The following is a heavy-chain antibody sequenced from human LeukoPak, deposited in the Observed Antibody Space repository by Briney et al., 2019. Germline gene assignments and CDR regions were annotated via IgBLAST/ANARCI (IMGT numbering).Heavy chain of an antibody. CDR2: IYYSGST. CDR1: GGSISSGGYY. CDR3: ARLNYYGSGSYSWFDP. J-gene: IGHJ5*02. D-gene: IGHD3-10*01. Sequence: PSETLSLTCTVSGGSISSGGYYWSWIRQHPGKGLEWIGYIYYSGSTYYNPSLKSRVTISVDTSKNQFSLKLSSVTAADTAAYYCARLNYYGSGSYSWFDPWGQGTLVTVSS. V-gene: IGHV4-31*03.